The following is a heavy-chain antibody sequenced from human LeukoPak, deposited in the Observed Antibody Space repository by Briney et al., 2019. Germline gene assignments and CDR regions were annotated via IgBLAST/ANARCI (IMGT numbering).Heavy chain of an antibody. D-gene: IGHD6-13*01. Sequence: ASVKVSCKASGYTFTSYGISWVRQAPGQGLEWMGWISAYNGNTNYAQKLQGRVTMTRNTSISTAYMELSSLRSEDTAVYYCARRGIAAAGIPYYYYYYMDVWGKGTTVTISS. CDR3: ARRGIAAAGIPYYYYYYMDV. V-gene: IGHV1-18*01. CDR1: GYTFTSYG. J-gene: IGHJ6*03. CDR2: ISAYNGNT.